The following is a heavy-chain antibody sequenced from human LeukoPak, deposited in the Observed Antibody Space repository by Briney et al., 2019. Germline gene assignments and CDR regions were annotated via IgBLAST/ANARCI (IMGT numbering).Heavy chain of an antibody. CDR2: ISSSGSTR. CDR3: ARVQTTVTTLDY. J-gene: IGHJ4*02. CDR1: GFTVSSNY. D-gene: IGHD4-17*01. Sequence: KTGGSLRLSCAASGFTVSSNYMSWVRQAPGKGLEWVSYISSSGSTRYYADSVKGRFTISRDNAKNSLYLQMNSLRAEDTAVYYCARVQTTVTTLDYWGQGTLVTVSS. V-gene: IGHV3-11*04.